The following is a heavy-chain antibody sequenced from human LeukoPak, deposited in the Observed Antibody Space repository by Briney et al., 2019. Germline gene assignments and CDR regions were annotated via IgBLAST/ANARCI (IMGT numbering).Heavy chain of an antibody. J-gene: IGHJ5*01. V-gene: IGHV3-48*04. CDR1: GFTFSKYS. Sequence: GGSLRLSCAASGFTFSKYSMTWVRQAPGKGLEWVSFIDTSGSTTYYAASVRGRFTISRDNARNSLYLQISSLRAEDTAIYYCARDNWHDCWGQGTLVTVSS. CDR2: IDTSGSTT. CDR3: ARDNWHDC.